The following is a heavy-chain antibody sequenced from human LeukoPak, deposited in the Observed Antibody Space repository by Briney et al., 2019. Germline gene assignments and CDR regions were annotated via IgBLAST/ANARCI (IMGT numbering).Heavy chain of an antibody. CDR2: ISGSDDST. Sequence: GGSPRVSCAAPGVTFCSYAMKWVRPAPGEGVGGVSGISGSDDSTYYADSVKGRFTISRDISRNTLYLQMNSLRAEDTAVYYCAKDSGHSSSWYYWGQGTLVTVSS. CDR3: AKDSGHSSSWYY. V-gene: IGHV3-23*01. J-gene: IGHJ4*02. D-gene: IGHD6-13*01. CDR1: GVTFCSYA.